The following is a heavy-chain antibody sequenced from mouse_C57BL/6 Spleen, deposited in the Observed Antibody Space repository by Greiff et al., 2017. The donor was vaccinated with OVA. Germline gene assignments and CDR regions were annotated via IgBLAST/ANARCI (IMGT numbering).Heavy chain of an antibody. J-gene: IGHJ1*03. Sequence: EVQLEESGAELVKPGASVKLSCTASGFNITDYYMHWVKQRTEQGLEWIGRIDPEDGDTKYAPKFQGKATITADTSSNTAYLQLSSLTSEDTAVSSCARGGNGSGYWYFDVWGTGTTVTVSS. CDR2: IDPEDGDT. CDR1: GFNITDYY. CDR3: ARGGNGSGYWYFDV. V-gene: IGHV14-2*01. D-gene: IGHD1-3*01.